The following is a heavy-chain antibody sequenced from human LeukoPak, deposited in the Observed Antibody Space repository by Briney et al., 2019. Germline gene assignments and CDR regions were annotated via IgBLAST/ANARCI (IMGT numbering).Heavy chain of an antibody. Sequence: GGSLRLSCAASGFTFSGSAMHWVRQASGKGLEWVGRIRSKANSYATAYAASVKGRFTISRDDSKNTAYLQMNSLRAEDTAVYYCARDPRGYERAFDIWGQGTMVTVSS. J-gene: IGHJ3*02. V-gene: IGHV3-73*01. D-gene: IGHD5-12*01. CDR3: ARDPRGYERAFDI. CDR2: IRSKANSYAT. CDR1: GFTFSGSA.